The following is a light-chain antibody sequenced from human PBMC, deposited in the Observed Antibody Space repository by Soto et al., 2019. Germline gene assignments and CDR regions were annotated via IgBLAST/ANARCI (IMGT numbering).Light chain of an antibody. J-gene: IGKJ2*01. Sequence: DIQMTQSPSTLSASVGDRVSITCRASQSLNSWLAWYQQKPGKAPKLLIYDASSLETGVPSRFSGSGSGTEFTLTIRSLQPDDFATYYCQQYDSSSPTFGQGTKLEIK. CDR1: QSLNSW. V-gene: IGKV1-5*01. CDR2: DAS. CDR3: QQYDSSSPT.